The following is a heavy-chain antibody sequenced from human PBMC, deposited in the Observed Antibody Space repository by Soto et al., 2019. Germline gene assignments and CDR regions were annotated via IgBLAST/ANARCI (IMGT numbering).Heavy chain of an antibody. CDR2: IYYSGST. CDR3: ARVKGDILTGYLHPYYYYGMDV. J-gene: IGHJ6*02. CDR1: GGSISSYY. D-gene: IGHD3-9*01. Sequence: SETLSLTCTVSGGSISSYYWSWIRQPPGKGLEWIGYIYYSGSTNYNPSLKSRVTISVDTSKNQFSLKLSSVTAADTAVYYCARVKGDILTGYLHPYYYYGMDVWGQGTTVTVSS. V-gene: IGHV4-59*01.